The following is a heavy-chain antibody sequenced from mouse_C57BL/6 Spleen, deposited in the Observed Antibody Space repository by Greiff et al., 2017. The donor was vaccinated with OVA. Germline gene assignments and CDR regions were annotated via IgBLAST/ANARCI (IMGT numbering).Heavy chain of an antibody. Sequence: VQLKESGPELVKPGASVKISCKASGYSFTDYNMNWVKQSNGKSLEWIGVINPNYGTTSYNQKFKGKAILTVDQSSSTAYMQLNSLTSEDSAVYYCARGGYGYEAWFAYWGQGTLVTVSA. CDR2: INPNYGTT. V-gene: IGHV1-39*01. J-gene: IGHJ3*01. CDR1: GYSFTDYN. D-gene: IGHD2-2*01. CDR3: ARGGYGYEAWFAY.